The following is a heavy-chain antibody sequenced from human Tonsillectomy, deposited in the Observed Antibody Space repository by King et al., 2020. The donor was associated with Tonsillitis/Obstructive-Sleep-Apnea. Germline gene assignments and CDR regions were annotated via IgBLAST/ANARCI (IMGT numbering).Heavy chain of an antibody. J-gene: IGHJ4*02. D-gene: IGHD1/OR15-1a*01. V-gene: IGHV4-34*01. Sequence: VQLQQWGAGLLKPSETLSLTCAVYGGSFSGYYWSWIRQPPGKGLEWIGEINHSGSTNYNPSLKSRVTISVDTSKNQFSLKLSSVTAADTAVYYCARIEYREWPGATDKNYFDYWGQGTLVTVSS. CDR2: INHSGST. CDR1: GGSFSGYY. CDR3: ARIEYREWPGATDKNYFDY.